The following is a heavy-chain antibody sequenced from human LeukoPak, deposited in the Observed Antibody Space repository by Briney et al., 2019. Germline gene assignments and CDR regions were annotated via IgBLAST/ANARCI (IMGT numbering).Heavy chain of an antibody. D-gene: IGHD4-17*01. CDR2: ISSSSSYI. J-gene: IGHJ4*02. CDR3: AREAYGDYGDYDY. CDR1: GFTFSSYS. V-gene: IGHV3-21*01. Sequence: GGSLRLSCAASGFTFSSYSMNWVRRAPGKGLEWVSSISSSSSYIYYADSVKGRFTISRDNAKNSLYLQMNSLRAEDTAVYYCAREAYGDYGDYDYWGQGTLVTVSS.